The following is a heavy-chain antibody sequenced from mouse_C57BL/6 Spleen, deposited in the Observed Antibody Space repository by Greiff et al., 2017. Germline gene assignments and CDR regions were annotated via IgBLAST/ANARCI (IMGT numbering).Heavy chain of an antibody. Sequence: QMQLKQSGAELVKPGASVKLSCKASGYTFTEYTIHWVKQRSGQGLEWIGWFYPGSGSIKYNEKFKDKATLTADKSSSTVYMELSRLTSEDSAVYFCARHEVGYYGNYPYAMDYWGQGTSVTVSS. D-gene: IGHD2-1*01. CDR3: ARHEVGYYGNYPYAMDY. J-gene: IGHJ4*01. CDR1: GYTFTEYT. V-gene: IGHV1-62-2*01. CDR2: FYPGSGSI.